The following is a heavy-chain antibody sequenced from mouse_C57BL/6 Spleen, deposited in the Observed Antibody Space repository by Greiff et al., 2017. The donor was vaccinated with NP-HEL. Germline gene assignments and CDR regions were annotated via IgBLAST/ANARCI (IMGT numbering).Heavy chain of an antibody. CDR1: GYTFTSYW. D-gene: IGHD5-1*01. CDR3: ASPYLWYFDV. J-gene: IGHJ1*03. CDR2: IHPNSGST. V-gene: IGHV1-64*01. Sequence: VQLQESGAELVKPGASVKLSCKASGYTFTSYWMHWVKQRPGQGLEWIGMIHPNSGSTNYNEKFKSKATLTVDKSSSTAYMQLSSLTSEDSAVYYCASPYLWYFDVWGTGTTVTVSS.